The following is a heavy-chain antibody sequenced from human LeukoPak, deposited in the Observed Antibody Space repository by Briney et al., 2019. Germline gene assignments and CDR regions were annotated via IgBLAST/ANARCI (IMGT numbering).Heavy chain of an antibody. D-gene: IGHD3-16*01. J-gene: IGHJ4*02. CDR2: ISYDGSNK. CDR3: ARDEEMITTYYFDY. Sequence: GGSLRLSCAASGFTFSSYAMHWVRQAPGKGLEWVAVISYDGSNKYYADSVKGRFTISRDNSKNTLYLQMNSLRAEDTAVYYCARDEEMITTYYFDYWGQGTLVTVPS. CDR1: GFTFSSYA. V-gene: IGHV3-30-3*01.